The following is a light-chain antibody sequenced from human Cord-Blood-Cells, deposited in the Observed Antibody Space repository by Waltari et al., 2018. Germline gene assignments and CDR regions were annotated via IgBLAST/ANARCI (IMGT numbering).Light chain of an antibody. CDR3: QQYDNLPPVVT. V-gene: IGKV1-33*01. CDR2: DAS. J-gene: IGKJ3*01. Sequence: DIQMTQSPSSLSASVGDRVTITCQASQDISNYLNWYQQKPGKAPKLLIYDASNLETGVPSRFSGSGSRTDFTFTISSLQPEDIATYYCQQYDNLPPVVTFGPGTKVDIK. CDR1: QDISNY.